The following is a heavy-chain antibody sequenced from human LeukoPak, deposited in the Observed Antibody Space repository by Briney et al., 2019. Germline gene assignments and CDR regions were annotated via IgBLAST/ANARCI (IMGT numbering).Heavy chain of an antibody. V-gene: IGHV1-46*01. CDR3: ARVRDGYNDAYDI. Sequence: ASVKVSCKASGYTFSNYNIHWLRQAPGQGLEWMGIVNPSGDSTNYAQNFQGRVTMTGDTSTSTVYMELSSLRSEDTAVYDCARVRDGYNDAYDIWGQGTMVTVTS. CDR2: VNPSGDST. CDR1: GYTFSNYN. J-gene: IGHJ3*02. D-gene: IGHD5-24*01.